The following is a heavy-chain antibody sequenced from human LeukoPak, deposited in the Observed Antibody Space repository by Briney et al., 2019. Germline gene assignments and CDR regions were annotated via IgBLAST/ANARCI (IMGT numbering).Heavy chain of an antibody. D-gene: IGHD5-18*01. CDR3: ARVGFGYSYGYLFDY. V-gene: IGHV3-30-3*01. Sequence: GGSLRLSCAASGLTFSSYAMHWVRQAPGKGLEWVAVISYDGSNKYYADSVKGRFTISRDNSKNTLYLQMNSLRAEDTAVYYYARVGFGYSYGYLFDYWGQGTLVTVSS. J-gene: IGHJ4*02. CDR2: ISYDGSNK. CDR1: GLTFSSYA.